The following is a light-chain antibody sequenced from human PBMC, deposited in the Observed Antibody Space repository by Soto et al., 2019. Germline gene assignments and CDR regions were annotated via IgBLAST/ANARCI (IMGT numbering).Light chain of an antibody. Sequence: DIQMTQSSSTLSASVGDRVTITCRASQSISNWLAWYQEKPGKVPKLLIYDAPSLENGVPSRFSGSGSGTEFTLTISNLQPDEFATYYCQQYNSYPITFGQGTRLEIK. V-gene: IGKV1-5*01. CDR1: QSISNW. CDR2: DAP. CDR3: QQYNSYPIT. J-gene: IGKJ5*01.